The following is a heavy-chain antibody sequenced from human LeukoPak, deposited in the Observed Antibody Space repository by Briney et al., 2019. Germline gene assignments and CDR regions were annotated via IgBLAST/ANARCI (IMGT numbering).Heavy chain of an antibody. CDR1: GGSVYSGAYY. D-gene: IGHD1-7*01. CDR2: IYYSGST. V-gene: IGHV4-31*03. Sequence: SETLSLTCTVSGGSVYSGAYYWTWIRQHPGRGLEWIGYIYYSGSTYYNPSLKSRVTISVDTSKNQFSLKLGSVTAADTAVYYCARTRLTGTTRGYYFDYWGQGTLVTVSS. J-gene: IGHJ4*02. CDR3: ARTRLTGTTRGYYFDY.